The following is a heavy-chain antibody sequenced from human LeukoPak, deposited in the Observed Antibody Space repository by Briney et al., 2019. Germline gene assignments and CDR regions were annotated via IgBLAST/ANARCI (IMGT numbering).Heavy chain of an antibody. CDR3: AKDSYYYYIDV. Sequence: PGGSLRLSRAASGFTFRSYGMHWVRQAPGKGLEWVTFIRYDGSDKYYTDSVKGRFTISRGNSKNTLYLQTNSLRTEDTAVYYCAKDSYYYYIDVWGKGTMVTVSS. V-gene: IGHV3-30*02. CDR2: IRYDGSDK. CDR1: GFTFRSYG. J-gene: IGHJ6*03.